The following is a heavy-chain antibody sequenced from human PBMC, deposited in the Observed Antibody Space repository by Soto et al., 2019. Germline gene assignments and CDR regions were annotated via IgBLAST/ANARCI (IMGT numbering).Heavy chain of an antibody. CDR2: IYYSGST. J-gene: IGHJ3*02. D-gene: IGHD2-21*02. V-gene: IGHV4-39*07. CDR1: GGSISSSSYY. CDR3: ARGSVVTAIRAFDI. Sequence: SETLSLTCTVSGGSISSSSYYWGWIRQPPGKGLEWIGSIYYSGSTYYNPSLKSRVTISVDTSKNQFSLKLSSVTAADMAVYYCARGSVVTAIRAFDIWGQGTMVTVSS.